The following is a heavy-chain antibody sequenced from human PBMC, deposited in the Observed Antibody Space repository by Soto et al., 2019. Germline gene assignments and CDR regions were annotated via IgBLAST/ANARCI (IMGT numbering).Heavy chain of an antibody. CDR2: INQDGTEK. J-gene: IGHJ4*02. Sequence: VQLVESGGGLVQPGGSLRLSCAASGFTFSTYWMTWVRQALGKGLEWVANINQDGTEKYYVDSVKGRFTISRDNAKNSLYVQMNTLRGEDTAVYYCARYCAYDSTYFCTSDRLDYWGQGTLVTVSS. V-gene: IGHV3-7*01. D-gene: IGHD3-22*01. CDR3: ARYCAYDSTYFCTSDRLDY. CDR1: GFTFSTYW.